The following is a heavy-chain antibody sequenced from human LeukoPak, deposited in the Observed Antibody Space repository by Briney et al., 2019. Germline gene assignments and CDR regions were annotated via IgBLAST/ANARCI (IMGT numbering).Heavy chain of an antibody. J-gene: IGHJ5*02. V-gene: IGHV4-4*07. CDR3: ARDDYDFWSGLLNWFDP. CDR2: IYTSGST. D-gene: IGHD3-3*01. Sequence: SETLSLTCTVSGGSISSYYWSWIRQPAGKGLEWIGRIYTSGSTNYNPSLKSRVTMSVDTSKNQFSLKLSSVTAADTAVYYCARDDYDFWSGLLNWFDPWGQGTLVTVSS. CDR1: GGSISSYY.